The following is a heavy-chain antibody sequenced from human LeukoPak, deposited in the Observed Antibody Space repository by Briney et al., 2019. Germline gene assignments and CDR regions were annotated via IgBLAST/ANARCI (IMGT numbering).Heavy chain of an antibody. Sequence: PGGSVRLSCVASGFTFSRYAMNWVRQTPGKGLEWVSLIGTNEQRTHYADSVKGRFTISRDNSKNTLFLQMNSLRAEDTAVYYCAKDLDSTDLYDNADWGQGTLVTVST. CDR3: AKDLDSTDLYDNAD. CDR2: IGTNEQRT. CDR1: GFTFSRYA. J-gene: IGHJ1*01. V-gene: IGHV3-23*01. D-gene: IGHD6-19*01.